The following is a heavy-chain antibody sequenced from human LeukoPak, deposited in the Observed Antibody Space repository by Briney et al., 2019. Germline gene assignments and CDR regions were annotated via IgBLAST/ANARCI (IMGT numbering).Heavy chain of an antibody. CDR1: GFTVSSNY. D-gene: IGHD6-19*01. Sequence: GGSLRLSCAASGFTVSSNYMSWVRQAPGKGLEWVSVIYIGGSTYYADSVKGRFTISRDNSKNTLYLQMNSLRAEDTAVYYCARGSGGWYDVGYFDYWGQGTLVTVSS. CDR3: ARGSGGWYDVGYFDY. V-gene: IGHV3-66*01. J-gene: IGHJ4*02. CDR2: IYIGGST.